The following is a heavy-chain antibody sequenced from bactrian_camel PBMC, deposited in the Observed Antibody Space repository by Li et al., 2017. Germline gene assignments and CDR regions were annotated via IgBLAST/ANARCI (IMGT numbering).Heavy chain of an antibody. CDR2: ISHDDTL. J-gene: IGHJ4*01. D-gene: IGHD1*01. V-gene: IGHV3S67*01. CDR1: GFTFSSVG. Sequence: DVQLVESGGSLVQPGGSLRLSCAASGFTFSSVGMNWVRQAPGKEREFVSSISHDDTLDYADSVKGRFTISRDNSKNRLSLQMDSLKTEDTAVYYCQARFLGLWGQGTQVTVS. CDR3: QARFLGL.